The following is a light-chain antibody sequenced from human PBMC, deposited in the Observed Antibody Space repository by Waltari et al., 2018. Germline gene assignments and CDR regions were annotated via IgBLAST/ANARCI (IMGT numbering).Light chain of an antibody. J-gene: IGLJ3*02. Sequence: QAVVTPEPSLTVSPGGTVTLPCGSSTGAVTSGHYPYWFQQKPGQAPRTLIYDTNKKHSWTPARCSGSRLGGEAARTLSGARPEDEAEYFCLLYYSGVRVFGGGTKLTIL. V-gene: IGLV7-46*01. CDR2: DTN. CDR3: LLYYSGVRV. CDR1: TGAVTSGHY.